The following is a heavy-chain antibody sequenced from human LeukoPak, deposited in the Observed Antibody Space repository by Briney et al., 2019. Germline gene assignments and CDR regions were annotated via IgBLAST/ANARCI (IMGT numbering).Heavy chain of an antibody. CDR3: ARHDVTPPFDY. CDR1: GYSISSGYY. J-gene: IGHJ4*02. D-gene: IGHD2-21*02. V-gene: IGHV4-38-2*02. Sequence: PSETLSLTCTVSGYSISSGYYWGWIRQPPGKGLEWIGSIYHSGSTYYNPSLKSRVTISVDTSKNQFSLKLSSVTAADTAVYYCARHDVTPPFDYWGQGTLVTVSS. CDR2: IYHSGST.